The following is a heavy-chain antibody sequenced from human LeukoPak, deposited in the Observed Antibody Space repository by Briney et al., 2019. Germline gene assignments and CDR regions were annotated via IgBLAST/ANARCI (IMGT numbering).Heavy chain of an antibody. V-gene: IGHV3-30*02. CDR2: IRYDGSNK. D-gene: IGHD3-10*01. Sequence: PGGSLRLSCAASGFTFSIYGMNWGRQAPGKGLEWVAFIRYDGSNKYYADSLKGRFTISRDNSKNTLYLQMNSLRAEDTAVYYCAKDQEYNYYGHNWFDPWGQGTLVTVSS. CDR3: AKDQEYNYYGHNWFDP. J-gene: IGHJ5*02. CDR1: GFTFSIYG.